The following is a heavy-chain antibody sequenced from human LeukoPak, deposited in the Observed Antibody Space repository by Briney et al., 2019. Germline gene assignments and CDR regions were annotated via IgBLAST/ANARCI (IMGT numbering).Heavy chain of an antibody. CDR3: ARARGTEAIDS. Sequence: SESLSLTCAVYGGSFSGHYWTWIRQPPGKGLEWIGEINHDRRTNYNPSPKSRVTISVDTSKNQFSLKMRSVTAADTAVYYCARARGTEAIDSWGQGTLVTVSS. D-gene: IGHD6-25*01. V-gene: IGHV4-34*01. CDR1: GGSFSGHY. CDR2: INHDRRT. J-gene: IGHJ4*02.